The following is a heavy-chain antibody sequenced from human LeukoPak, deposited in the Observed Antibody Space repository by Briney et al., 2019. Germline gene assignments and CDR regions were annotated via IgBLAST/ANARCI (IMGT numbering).Heavy chain of an antibody. CDR2: INPNSGGT. J-gene: IGHJ4*02. D-gene: IGHD1-26*01. V-gene: IGHV1-2*02. CDR3: ARAPVGATPPLDY. CDR1: GYTFTGYY. Sequence: ASVKVSCKASGYTFTGYYMHWVRQAPGQGLEWMGWINPNSGGTNYAQKFQGRVTMTRDTSISTAYMELSRLRSDVTAVYYCARAPVGATPPLDYWGQGTLVTVSS.